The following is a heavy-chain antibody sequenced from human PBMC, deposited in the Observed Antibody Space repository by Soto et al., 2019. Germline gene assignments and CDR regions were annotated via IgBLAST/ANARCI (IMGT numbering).Heavy chain of an antibody. V-gene: IGHV1-18*04. J-gene: IGHJ6*02. D-gene: IGHD6-6*01. CDR3: ARDEIEYSSSSGYYYYGMDV. CDR2: ISAYNGNT. Sequence: ASVKVSCKASGYTFTGYYMHWVRQAPGQGLEWMGWISAYNGNTNYAQKLQGRVTMTTDTSTSTAYMELRSLRSDDTAVYYCARDEIEYSSSSGYYYYGMDVWGQGTTVTVSS. CDR1: GYTFTGYY.